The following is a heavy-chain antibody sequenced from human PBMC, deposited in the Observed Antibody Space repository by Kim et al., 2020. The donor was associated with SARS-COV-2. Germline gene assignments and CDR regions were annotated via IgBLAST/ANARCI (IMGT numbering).Heavy chain of an antibody. V-gene: IGHV3-66*01. Sequence: ADAVQGRFSISRDNSKNTLYLQMNSLRAEDTAVYYCARENYSYYYYGMDVWGQGTTVTVSS. D-gene: IGHD3-10*01. J-gene: IGHJ6*02. CDR3: ARENYSYYYYGMDV.